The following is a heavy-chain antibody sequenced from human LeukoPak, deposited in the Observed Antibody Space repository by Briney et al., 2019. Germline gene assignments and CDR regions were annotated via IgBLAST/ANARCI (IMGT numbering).Heavy chain of an antibody. J-gene: IGHJ4*02. CDR2: INPNSGGT. Sequence: ASVKVSCKASGYTFTGYYMHWVRQAPGQGLEWMGWINPNSGGTNYAQKFQGRVTMTRDTSISTAYMELSRLRSDDTAVYYCARFVDTAMVIDYWGQGTLVTVSS. V-gene: IGHV1-2*02. D-gene: IGHD5-18*01. CDR1: GYTFTGYY. CDR3: ARFVDTAMVIDY.